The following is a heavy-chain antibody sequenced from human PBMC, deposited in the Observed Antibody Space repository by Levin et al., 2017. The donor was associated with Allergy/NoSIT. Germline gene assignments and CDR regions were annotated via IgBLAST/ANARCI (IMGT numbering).Heavy chain of an antibody. V-gene: IGHV3-23*01. D-gene: IGHD2-15*01. CDR3: AKDHGCSGGSCYQNY. J-gene: IGHJ4*02. Sequence: SCAASGFTFSSYAMSWVRQAPGKGLEWVSAISGSGGSTYYADSVKGRFTISRDNSKNTLYLQMNSLRAEDTAVYYCAKDHGCSGGSCYQNYWGQGTLVTVSS. CDR2: ISGSGGST. CDR1: GFTFSSYA.